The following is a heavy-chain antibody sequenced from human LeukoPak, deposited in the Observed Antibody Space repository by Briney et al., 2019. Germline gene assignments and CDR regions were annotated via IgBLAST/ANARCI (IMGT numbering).Heavy chain of an antibody. J-gene: IGHJ3*02. CDR3: ARERQATNLHSGAFDN. Sequence: GRSLRLSCAASGFTFSTYFMHWVRQAPGKGLEWVADIASDGSHTFYVESVKGRFTISRDNSKNTLYLQMNSLRAEDTAVYFCARERQATNLHSGAFDNWGQGTMVTVSS. V-gene: IGHV3-30-3*01. CDR1: GFTFSTYF. D-gene: IGHD2-8*01. CDR2: IASDGSHT.